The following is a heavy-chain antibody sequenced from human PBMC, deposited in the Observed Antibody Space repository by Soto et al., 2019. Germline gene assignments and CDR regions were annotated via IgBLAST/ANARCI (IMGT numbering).Heavy chain of an antibody. CDR3: ARGGEVAAAAWFDP. J-gene: IGHJ5*02. Sequence: SETLSLTCAVYGGSFSGYYWSWIRQPPGKGLEWIGEINHSGSTNYNPSLKSRVTISVDTSKNQFSLKLSSVTAADTAVYYCARGGEVAAAAWFDPWGQGTLVTVSS. CDR2: INHSGST. D-gene: IGHD6-13*01. CDR1: GGSFSGYY. V-gene: IGHV4-34*01.